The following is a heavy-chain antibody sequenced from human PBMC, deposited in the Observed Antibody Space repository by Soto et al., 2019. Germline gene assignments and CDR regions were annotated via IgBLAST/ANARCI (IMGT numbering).Heavy chain of an antibody. Sequence: SETLSLVCAVFGGSFSGYYWSWIRQPPGKGLEWIGEINHSGSTNYNPSLKSRVTISVDTSKNQFSLKLSSVTAADTAVYYCARGGGYYYDSSGYYYWGQGTLVTVSS. CDR1: GGSFSGYY. CDR2: INHSGST. D-gene: IGHD3-22*01. J-gene: IGHJ4*02. CDR3: ARGGGYYYDSSGYYY. V-gene: IGHV4-34*01.